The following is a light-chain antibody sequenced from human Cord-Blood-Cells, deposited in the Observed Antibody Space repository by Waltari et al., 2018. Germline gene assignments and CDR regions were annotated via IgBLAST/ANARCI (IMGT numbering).Light chain of an antibody. Sequence: QSAMTQPASVSGSPGQSITISCTGTSSDVGSYNLVSWYQQYPGKAPKLMIYEVSKRPSGVSKRFSGSKSGNTASLTISGLQAEDEADYCCCSYAGSSTWVFGGGTKLTVL. V-gene: IGLV2-23*02. J-gene: IGLJ3*02. CDR2: EVS. CDR1: SSDVGSYNL. CDR3: CSYAGSSTWV.